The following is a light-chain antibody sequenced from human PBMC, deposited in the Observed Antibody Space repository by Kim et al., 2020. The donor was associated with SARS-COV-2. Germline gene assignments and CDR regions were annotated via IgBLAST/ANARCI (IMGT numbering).Light chain of an antibody. CDR1: QSINSW. J-gene: IGKJ2*01. CDR3: QQYDTYST. V-gene: IGKV1-5*01. CDR2: DAS. Sequence: DIQMTQSPSTLSASVGDRVTITCRASQSINSWLAWYQQKPGKAPKLLIYDASNLESGVPSMFSGSGSGTEFTLTISSLQPDDFATYYCQQYDTYSTFGQGTKVDIK.